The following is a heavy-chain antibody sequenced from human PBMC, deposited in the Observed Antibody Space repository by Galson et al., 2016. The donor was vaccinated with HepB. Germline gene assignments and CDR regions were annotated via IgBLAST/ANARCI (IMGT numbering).Heavy chain of an antibody. CDR1: GHTLTELA. D-gene: IGHD1-14*01. Sequence: VKVSCKVSGHTLTELAIHWVRQPPGKGLEWMGGFDLEDGETIYAQKLQGRVTMTEDTSTDTAHMELRSLRSEDTAVYYCTRTTHRGRKLAFDVWGQGTIVTVSS. V-gene: IGHV1-24*01. J-gene: IGHJ3*01. CDR2: FDLEDGET. CDR3: TRTTHRGRKLAFDV.